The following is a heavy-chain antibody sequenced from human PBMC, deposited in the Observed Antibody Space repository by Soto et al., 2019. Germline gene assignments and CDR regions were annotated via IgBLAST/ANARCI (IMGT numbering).Heavy chain of an antibody. CDR1: GFTFSDYY. J-gene: IGHJ3*02. Sequence: QVQLVESGGGLVKPGGSLRLSCAASGFTFSDYYMSWIRQAPGKGLEWVSYISSSGSTIYYADSVKGRFTISRDNAKNSLYLQMNRLRAEDTAVYYCARAPDYGDPPFKSEPDAFDIWGQGTMVTVSS. CDR3: ARAPDYGDPPFKSEPDAFDI. D-gene: IGHD4-17*01. V-gene: IGHV3-11*01. CDR2: ISSSGSTI.